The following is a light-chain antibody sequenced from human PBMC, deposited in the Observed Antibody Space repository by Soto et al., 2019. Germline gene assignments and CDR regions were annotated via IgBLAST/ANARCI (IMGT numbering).Light chain of an antibody. J-gene: IGLJ2*01. CDR3: SSYSSSSTPVV. V-gene: IGLV2-14*01. CDR2: EVS. CDR1: SSDVRIYKY. Sequence: QSVLTQPASVSGSPGQSITISCTGTSSDVRIYKYVSWYQQYPGKAPKLMIYEVSNRPSGVSNRFSGSKSGNTASLTISGRQAEDEADYYCSSYSSSSTPVVFGGGTKLTVL.